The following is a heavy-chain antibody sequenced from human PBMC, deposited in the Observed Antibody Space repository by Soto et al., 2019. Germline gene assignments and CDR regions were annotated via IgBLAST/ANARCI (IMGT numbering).Heavy chain of an antibody. Sequence: GGSLRLSCAASGFTFRDYTMHWVRQAPGKGLEWVILISYDGSSRYQADSVKGRFTISRDNSKNTLSLQMTSLREADTAVYYCARENYGEYYFDYWGQGTLVTVSS. CDR3: ARENYGEYYFDY. J-gene: IGHJ4*02. CDR2: ISYDGSSR. CDR1: GFTFRDYT. D-gene: IGHD4-17*01. V-gene: IGHV3-30-3*01.